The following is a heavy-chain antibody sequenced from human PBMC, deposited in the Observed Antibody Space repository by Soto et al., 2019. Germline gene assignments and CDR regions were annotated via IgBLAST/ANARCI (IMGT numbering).Heavy chain of an antibody. CDR2: IIPIFDAT. J-gene: IGHJ4*02. CDR1: GGTFSRHS. D-gene: IGHD3-10*01. CDR3: ARDLTSGRGS. V-gene: IGHV1-69*01. Sequence: QVQMVQSGAEVKKPGSSARVSCKVSGGTFSRHSISWVRQAPGQGLEWMGGIIPIFDATQYAQKFQGRLTITADESTTTFHMDLSGLRPEDEAIYYCARDLTSGRGSWGEGTLVTVS.